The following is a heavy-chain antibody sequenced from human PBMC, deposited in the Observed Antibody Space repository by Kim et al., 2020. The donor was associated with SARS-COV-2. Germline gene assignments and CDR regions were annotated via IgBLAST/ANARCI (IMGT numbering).Heavy chain of an antibody. J-gene: IGHJ5*01. D-gene: IGHD6-19*01. CDR3: ARTTIGWPYWFDS. Sequence: GYGQRFQGRVTMTSDTSRRTAYMEVSNLRYEDTAVYSCARTTIGWPYWFDSWGQGTLVTVSS. V-gene: IGHV1-8*01.